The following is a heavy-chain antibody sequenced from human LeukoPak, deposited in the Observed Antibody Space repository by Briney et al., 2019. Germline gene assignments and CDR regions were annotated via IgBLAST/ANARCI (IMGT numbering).Heavy chain of an antibody. V-gene: IGHV1-8*01. J-gene: IGHJ5*02. Sequence: ASVKVSCKASGYTFTSYDINWVRQATGQGLEWVGWMSPNSGNTGYAQKFQGRVTMTRNTFISTAYMELSSLRSEDTAVYYCAVDCGGNSGWFDPWGQGTLVTVSS. CDR2: MSPNSGNT. CDR3: AVDCGGNSGWFDP. D-gene: IGHD4-23*01. CDR1: GYTFTSYD.